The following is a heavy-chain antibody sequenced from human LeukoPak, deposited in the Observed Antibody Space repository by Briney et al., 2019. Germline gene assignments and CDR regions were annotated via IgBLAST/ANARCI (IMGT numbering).Heavy chain of an antibody. CDR2: VSGSGGNT. CDR1: GFTFSDYS. J-gene: IGHJ4*02. Sequence: PGGSLRLSCAASGFTFSDYSMNWVRQAPGKGLEWVSAVSGSGGNTYYANSVKGRFTISRDNSRNTLHLQMNSLRAEDTAVYYCAKAGCSSTSCYFDYWGQGALVTVSS. V-gene: IGHV3-23*01. CDR3: AKAGCSSTSCYFDY. D-gene: IGHD2-2*01.